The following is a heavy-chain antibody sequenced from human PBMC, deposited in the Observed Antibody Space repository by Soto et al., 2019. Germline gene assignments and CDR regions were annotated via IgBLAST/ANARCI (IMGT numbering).Heavy chain of an antibody. D-gene: IGHD3-3*01. CDR3: AHRVLRTVFGLVTTTAIYFDF. Sequence: QITLNESGPTPVKPRQTLTLTCTFSGFSLTTSGVGVGWIRQSPGKAPEWLALIYWDDDKRYSPSLKRRLTITKDTPKHRVVLTMADLDPADTANYYCAHRVLRTVFGLVTTTAIYFDFWGQGTPVAVSS. CDR2: IYWDDDK. CDR1: GFSLTTSGVG. J-gene: IGHJ4*02. V-gene: IGHV2-5*02.